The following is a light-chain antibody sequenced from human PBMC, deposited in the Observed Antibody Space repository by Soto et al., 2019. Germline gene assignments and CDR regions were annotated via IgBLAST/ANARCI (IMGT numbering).Light chain of an antibody. CDR2: EVT. CDR3: TSYTSSATLV. Sequence: QSALTQPASVSGSPGQSITISCTGTSSDVGGYKYVSWYQHHPGKAPKLIIHEVTSRPSGVSNRFSGSKSGNTASLTISGLQAEDEADYYCTSYTSSATLVFGVGTKLTV. CDR1: SSDVGGYKY. J-gene: IGLJ2*01. V-gene: IGLV2-14*01.